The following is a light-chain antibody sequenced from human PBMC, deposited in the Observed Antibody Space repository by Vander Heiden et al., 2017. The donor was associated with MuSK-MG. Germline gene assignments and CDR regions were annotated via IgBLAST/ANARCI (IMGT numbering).Light chain of an antibody. V-gene: IGLV3-19*01. CDR2: GRD. CDR1: SLRSYY. Sequence: SSALTQDPAVSVALGQTVRITCQGDSLRSYYANWYQRKPGQAPVVVIYGRDNRPSGIPNRFSGSSSGNTASLTITGAQAEDEADYYCTSRDSSGYHVGVVIGGGTKLTVL. J-gene: IGLJ2*01. CDR3: TSRDSSGYHVGVV.